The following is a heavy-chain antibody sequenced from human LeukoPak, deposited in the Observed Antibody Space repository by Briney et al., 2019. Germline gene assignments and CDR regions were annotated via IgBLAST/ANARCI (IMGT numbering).Heavy chain of an antibody. D-gene: IGHD6-6*01. CDR3: AKDLQLYMSSSFQPGY. V-gene: IGHV3-21*04. CDR1: GFTFSSYS. Sequence: NPGGSLRLSCAASGFTFSSYSMNWVRQAPGKGLEWVSSISSSSSYIYYADSVKGRFTISRDNSKNTLYLQMNSLRAEDTAVYYCAKDLQLYMSSSFQPGYWGQGTLVTVSS. J-gene: IGHJ4*02. CDR2: ISSSSSYI.